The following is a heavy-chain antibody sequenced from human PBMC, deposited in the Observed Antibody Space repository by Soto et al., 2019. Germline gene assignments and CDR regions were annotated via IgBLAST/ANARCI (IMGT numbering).Heavy chain of an antibody. J-gene: IGHJ4*02. D-gene: IGHD1-26*01. CDR2: IYYSGST. V-gene: IGHV4-30-4*01. CDR3: ARCSPVWDFDY. CDR1: GGSISSGDYY. Sequence: QVQLQESGPGLVKPSQTLSLTCTVSGGSISSGDYYWSWIRQPPGKGLEWIGYIYYSGSTYYNPSLKRRVTVSVDTSKNQCALKLSSVTAADTAVYYCARCSPVWDFDYWGQGTLVTVSS.